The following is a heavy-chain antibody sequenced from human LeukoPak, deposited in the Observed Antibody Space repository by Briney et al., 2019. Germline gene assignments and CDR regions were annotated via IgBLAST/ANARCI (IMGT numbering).Heavy chain of an antibody. J-gene: IGHJ4*02. CDR1: GGTFSSYA. CDR2: IIPIFGTA. D-gene: IGHD3-16*01. Sequence: SSVKVSCEASGGTFSSYAISWVLQAPRQGLEWMGGIIPIFGTANYAQKFQGRVTITTDESTSTAYMELSSLRSEDTAVYYCARWKETDIGGFDYWGQGTLVTVSS. CDR3: ARWKETDIGGFDY. V-gene: IGHV1-69*05.